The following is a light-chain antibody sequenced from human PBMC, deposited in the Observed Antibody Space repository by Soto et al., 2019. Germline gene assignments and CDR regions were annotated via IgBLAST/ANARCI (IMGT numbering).Light chain of an antibody. Sequence: DIQMTQSPSSLSASVGDRVTITCRANQSISTYLNWYQHKTGKAPKVLIFSVSRLQSGVSSRFSGSGYGTDFTLSISSLQAEDFATYYCQQSYSRPLTFGGGTKV. CDR3: QQSYSRPLT. J-gene: IGKJ4*01. V-gene: IGKV1-39*01. CDR1: QSISTY. CDR2: SVS.